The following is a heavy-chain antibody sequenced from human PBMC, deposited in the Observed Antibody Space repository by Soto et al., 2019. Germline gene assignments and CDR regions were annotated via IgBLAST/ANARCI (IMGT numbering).Heavy chain of an antibody. CDR3: ARNFDPYYFGLDV. CDR2: IYYSGVI. Sequence: SETLSLTCSVSGASISNYYWSWIRQPPGKGLEWIGYIYYSGVIKYNPSLKSRVTVSVDTSKNQFSLGLRSVTAADTAVYYCARNFDPYYFGLDVWGQGATVTVSS. V-gene: IGHV4-59*01. D-gene: IGHD2-21*01. CDR1: GASISNYY. J-gene: IGHJ6*02.